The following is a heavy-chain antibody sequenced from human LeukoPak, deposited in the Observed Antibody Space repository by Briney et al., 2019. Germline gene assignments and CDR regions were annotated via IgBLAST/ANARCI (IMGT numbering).Heavy chain of an antibody. J-gene: IGHJ4*02. D-gene: IGHD3-22*01. CDR1: GGSFSGYY. Sequence: SETLSLTCAVYGGSFSGYYWSWIRQPLGKGLEWIGEINHSGSTNYNPSLKSRVTISVDTSKNQFSLKLSSVTAADTAVYYCARVHYYDSSGYYRYFDYWGQGTLVTVSS. CDR3: ARVHYYDSSGYYRYFDY. V-gene: IGHV4-34*01. CDR2: INHSGST.